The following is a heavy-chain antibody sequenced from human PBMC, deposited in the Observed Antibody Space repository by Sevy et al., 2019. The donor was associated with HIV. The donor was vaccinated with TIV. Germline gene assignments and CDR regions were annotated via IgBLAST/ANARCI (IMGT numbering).Heavy chain of an antibody. CDR3: ARRRDDYRDAP. J-gene: IGHJ5*02. V-gene: IGHV5-51*01. D-gene: IGHD4-17*01. CDR2: IYPGDSDT. Sequence: GESLKISCKGSGYSFTSYWIGWVRQMPGKGLEWMGIIYPGDSDTRYSPSFQGQVTISADKSISTVYLQWSSLKAADTAMYYCARRRDDYRDAPWGQGTLVTVSS. CDR1: GYSFTSYW.